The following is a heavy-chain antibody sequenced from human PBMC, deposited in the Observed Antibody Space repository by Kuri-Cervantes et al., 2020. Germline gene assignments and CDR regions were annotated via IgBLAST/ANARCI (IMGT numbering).Heavy chain of an antibody. Sequence: AAVKDTCQASGGTFISYAISWVRQAPGQGLQGMGWINTNTGNPKYAQRFTGRFVLSLDISVSTAYLQLISLKAEDTAVYYCAVSRDIVVVPAASRATFDYWGQGTLVTVSS. D-gene: IGHD2-2*01. V-gene: IGHV7-4-1*02. CDR1: GGTFISYA. CDR3: AVSRDIVVVPAASRATFDY. CDR2: INTNTGNP. J-gene: IGHJ4*02.